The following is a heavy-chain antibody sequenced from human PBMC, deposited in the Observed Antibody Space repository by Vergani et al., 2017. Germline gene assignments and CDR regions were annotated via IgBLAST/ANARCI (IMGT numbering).Heavy chain of an antibody. D-gene: IGHD3-3*01. CDR3: TFDDFWSGYFVGDY. V-gene: IGHV3-15*01. CDR2: IKSKTDGGTT. J-gene: IGHJ4*02. CDR1: GFTFSNAW. Sequence: EVQLVESGGGLVKPGGSLRLSCAASGFTFSNAWMSWVRQAPGKGLEWVGRIKSKTDGGTTDYAAPVKGRFTISRDDSKNTLYLQMNSLKTEDTAVYYCTFDDFWSGYFVGDYWGQGTLVTVSS.